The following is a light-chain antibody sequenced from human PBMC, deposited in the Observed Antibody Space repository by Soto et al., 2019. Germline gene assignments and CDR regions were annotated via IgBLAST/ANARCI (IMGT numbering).Light chain of an antibody. V-gene: IGKV3-15*01. Sequence: EIVLTQSPGTLSLSPGERATLSCRASQTVGSDLAWYQHKPDQTPRLLIYDASTRATGVPAKFSGSGSGTDFTLTINSLQSEDFAVYYCQHYNNWPWTFGQGTKVDIK. CDR1: QTVGSD. J-gene: IGKJ1*01. CDR3: QHYNNWPWT. CDR2: DAS.